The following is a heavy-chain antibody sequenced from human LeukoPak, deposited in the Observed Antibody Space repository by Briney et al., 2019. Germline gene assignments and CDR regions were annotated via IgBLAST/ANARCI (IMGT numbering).Heavy chain of an antibody. CDR2: IIPIFGTA. Sequence: SVKVSRKASGGTFSSYAISWVRQAPGQGLEWMGGIIPIFGTANYAQKFQGRVTITTDESTSTAYMELSSLRSEDVAVYYCARVFAPYYYDSSGYSHFDYWGQGTLVTVSS. CDR1: GGTFSSYA. V-gene: IGHV1-69*05. CDR3: ARVFAPYYYDSSGYSHFDY. J-gene: IGHJ4*02. D-gene: IGHD3-22*01.